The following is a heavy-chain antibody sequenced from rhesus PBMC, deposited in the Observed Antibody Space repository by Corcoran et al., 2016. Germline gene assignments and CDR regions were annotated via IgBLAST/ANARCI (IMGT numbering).Heavy chain of an antibody. Sequence: EVQLVESGGGLVQRGESLRLSCVASGFTFSDYWLAWVRQGTGKGLEWCSSISQPSGSNTYYLDPVKGRFTISRDNAKNTLYLQMNSLRAEDTAVYYCARIFDYGNYEYFDYWGQGVLVTVSS. CDR1: GFTFSDYW. CDR3: ARIFDYGNYEYFDY. CDR2: ISQPSGSNT. V-gene: IGHV3-37*01. D-gene: IGHD4-35*01. J-gene: IGHJ4*01.